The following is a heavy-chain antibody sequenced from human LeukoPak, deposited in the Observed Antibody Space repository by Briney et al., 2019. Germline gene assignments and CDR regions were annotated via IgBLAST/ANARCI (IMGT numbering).Heavy chain of an antibody. J-gene: IGHJ4*02. D-gene: IGHD6-25*01. Sequence: GGSLRLSCAASGFIFSSYSMNWVRQAPGKGLEWVSSISSSSSYIYYADSVKGLFTISRDNAKNSLYLQMNSLRAEDTAVYYCARDGDSSGGAGFDYWGQGTLVTVSS. CDR1: GFIFSSYS. V-gene: IGHV3-21*01. CDR2: ISSSSSYI. CDR3: ARDGDSSGGAGFDY.